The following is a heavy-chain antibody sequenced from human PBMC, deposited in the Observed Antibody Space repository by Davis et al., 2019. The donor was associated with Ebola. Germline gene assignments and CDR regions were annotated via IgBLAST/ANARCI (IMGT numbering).Heavy chain of an antibody. V-gene: IGHV3-9*01. CDR2: ISWNSGSI. Sequence: SLKISCAASGFSFDYYAMHWVRQGPGKGLEWVSGISWNSGSIGYADSVKGRFTISRDNAKNSLYLQMNSLRAEDTALYYCAKEEPAGYSSSWSPYYFDYWGQGTLVTVSS. D-gene: IGHD6-13*01. J-gene: IGHJ4*02. CDR3: AKEEPAGYSSSWSPYYFDY. CDR1: GFSFDYYA.